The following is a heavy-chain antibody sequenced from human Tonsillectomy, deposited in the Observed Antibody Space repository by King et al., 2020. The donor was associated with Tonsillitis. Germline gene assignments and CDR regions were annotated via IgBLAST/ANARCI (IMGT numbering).Heavy chain of an antibody. CDR1: GYTFTSYG. V-gene: IGHV1-18*01. J-gene: IGHJ6*02. Sequence: VQLVESGAEVKKPGASVKVSCKASGYTFTSYGISWVRQAPGQGLEWMGLISAYNGNTNYAQKLQGRVTMTTDTSTSTAYMELRSLRSDDTAVYYCARDLSVSGANPWYYYYYYGMDVWGQGTTVTVSS. CDR3: ARDLSVSGANPWYYYYYYGMDV. CDR2: ISAYNGNT. D-gene: IGHD4/OR15-4a*01.